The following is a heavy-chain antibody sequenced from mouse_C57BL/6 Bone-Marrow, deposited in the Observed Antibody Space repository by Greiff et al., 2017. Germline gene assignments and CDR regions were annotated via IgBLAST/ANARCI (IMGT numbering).Heavy chain of an antibody. D-gene: IGHD2-1*01. CDR1: GFSFNTYA. CDR2: IRSKSNNYAT. J-gene: IGHJ3*01. V-gene: IGHV10-1*01. CDR3: VRQGGNYGWFAY. Sequence: EAGGGLVQPKGSLKLSCAASGFSFNTYAMNWVRQAPGKGLEWVARIRSKSNNYATYYADSVKDRFTISRDDSESMLYLQMNNVKTEDTAMYYCVRQGGNYGWFAYWGQGTLVTVSA.